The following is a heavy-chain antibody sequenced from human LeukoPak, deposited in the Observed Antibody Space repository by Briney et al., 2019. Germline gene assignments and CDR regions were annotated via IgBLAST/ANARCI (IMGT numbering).Heavy chain of an antibody. D-gene: IGHD5-12*01. CDR3: ARRGWLPENHDAFDI. CDR2: IYPGDSDT. CDR1: GYSFTSYW. V-gene: IGHV5-51*01. Sequence: GESLKISCKGSGYSFTSYWIGWVRQMPGKGLEWMGIIYPGDSDTRYSPSFQGQVTISADKSISTAYLQWSSLKASDTAMYYCARRGWLPENHDAFDIWGQGTMVTVSS. J-gene: IGHJ3*02.